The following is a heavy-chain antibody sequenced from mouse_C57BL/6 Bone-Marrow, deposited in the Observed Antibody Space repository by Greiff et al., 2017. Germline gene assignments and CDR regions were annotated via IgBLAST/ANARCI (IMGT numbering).Heavy chain of an antibody. Sequence: EVKVVESGGGLVKPGGSLKLSCAASGFTFSSYAMSWVRQTPEKRLEWVATISDGGSYTYYPDNVKGRFTISRDNAKNNLYLQMSHLKSEDTAMYDCARESNYGSSWGFAYWGQGTLVTVSA. V-gene: IGHV5-4*01. D-gene: IGHD1-1*01. CDR2: ISDGGSYT. J-gene: IGHJ3*01. CDR3: ARESNYGSSWGFAY. CDR1: GFTFSSYA.